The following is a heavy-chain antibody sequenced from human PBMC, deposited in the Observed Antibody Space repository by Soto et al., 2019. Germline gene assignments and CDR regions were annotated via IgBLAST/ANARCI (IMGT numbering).Heavy chain of an antibody. D-gene: IGHD4-17*01. CDR3: DRDILDTTVDYYFDS. Sequence: RLCRSGPVSGASLSSGTYYWSWIRQPPGKGLEWIGYIYHSWISQSNPSLKSRVTISIDTSKNQFSLELRYVTAADTAVYYCDRDILDTTVDYYFDSWGPGRLVTVYS. CDR1: GASLSSGTYY. J-gene: IGHJ4*02. V-gene: IGHV4-30-4*01. CDR2: IYHSWIS.